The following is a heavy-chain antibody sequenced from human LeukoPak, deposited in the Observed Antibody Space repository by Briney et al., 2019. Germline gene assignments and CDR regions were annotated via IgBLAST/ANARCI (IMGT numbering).Heavy chain of an antibody. CDR2: IYYSGST. V-gene: IGHV4-30-4*01. J-gene: IGHJ4*02. Sequence: SQTLSLTCTVSGGSISSGDYYWSWIRQPPGTGLEWIGYIYYSGSTYYNPSLKSRVTISVDTSKNQFSLKLSSVTAADTAVYYCARTSHVTTNYFDYWGQGTLVTVSS. CDR3: ARTSHVTTNYFDY. CDR1: GGSISSGDYY. D-gene: IGHD4-17*01.